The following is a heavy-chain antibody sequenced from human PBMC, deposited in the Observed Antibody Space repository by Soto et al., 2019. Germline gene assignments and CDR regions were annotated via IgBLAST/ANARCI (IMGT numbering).Heavy chain of an antibody. J-gene: IGHJ4*02. CDR1: GGSVSRDSNF. CDR2: IYYSGPT. D-gene: IGHD4-4*01. Sequence: TLSLTCTVSGGSVSRDSNFWSWIRQPPGKGLEWIGYIYYSGPTRYNPSLESRVTISIDSSKNQVSLNLTSVTAADTAVYYCARGYSHYAHWGRGTLVTVSS. V-gene: IGHV4-61*01. CDR3: ARGYSHYAH.